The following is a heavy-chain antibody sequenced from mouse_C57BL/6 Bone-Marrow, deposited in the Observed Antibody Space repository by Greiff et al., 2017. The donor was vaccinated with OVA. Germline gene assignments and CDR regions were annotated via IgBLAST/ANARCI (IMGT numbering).Heavy chain of an antibody. Sequence: VQLQQPGAELVKPGASVKLSCKASGYTFTSYWMQWVKQRPGQGLEWIGEIDPSDSYTNYNQKFKGKATLTVDTSSSTAYMQLSSLTSEDSAVYYCARSWDYDYFDYWGQGTTLTVSS. CDR1: GYTFTSYW. J-gene: IGHJ2*01. CDR3: ARSWDYDYFDY. CDR2: IDPSDSYT. V-gene: IGHV1-50*01. D-gene: IGHD2-4*01.